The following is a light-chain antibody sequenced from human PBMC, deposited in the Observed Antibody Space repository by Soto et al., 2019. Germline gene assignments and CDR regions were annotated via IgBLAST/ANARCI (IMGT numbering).Light chain of an antibody. V-gene: IGKV3-11*01. J-gene: IGKJ4*01. CDR2: DAS. Sequence: EIVLTQSLATLSLSPGERATLSCRASQSVGNYLVWYQLKPGQAPRLLIYDASNRATDIPARFSGSGSGTDFTLTISSLEPEDFAVYYCQQRSSWPLTFGGGTKVEIK. CDR1: QSVGNY. CDR3: QQRSSWPLT.